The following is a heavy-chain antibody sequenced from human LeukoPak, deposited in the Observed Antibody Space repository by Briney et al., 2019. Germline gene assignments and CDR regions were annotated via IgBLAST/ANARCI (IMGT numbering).Heavy chain of an antibody. J-gene: IGHJ4*02. V-gene: IGHV4-39*07. D-gene: IGHD1-1*01. CDR1: GGSISSSGYY. Sequence: SETLSLTCTVSGGSISSSGYYWGWVRQPPGGGLEWIGSISYSGTTFDNPSLKSRVTLSVDTSKNQFSLRLSSVTAADTAVYYCARDQGYTTGFDRDYWGQGTLVTVSS. CDR2: ISYSGTT. CDR3: ARDQGYTTGFDRDY.